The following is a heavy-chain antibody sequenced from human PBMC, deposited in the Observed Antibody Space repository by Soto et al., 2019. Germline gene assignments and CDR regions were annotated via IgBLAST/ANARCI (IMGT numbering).Heavy chain of an antibody. CDR3: APLSVSLSGPYGIHV. J-gene: IGHJ6*02. CDR1: GDSISSPHYY. V-gene: IGHV4-39*01. D-gene: IGHD2-15*01. Sequence: PSETLSLTCTVSGDSISSPHYYWTWVRQPPGKGLEWVGSMFYSGLTYYNPSLKSRVTLSVDTSKNQFSVRLNSVTAADTAVYYCAPLSVSLSGPYGIHVWGQGTTVTVSS. CDR2: MFYSGLT.